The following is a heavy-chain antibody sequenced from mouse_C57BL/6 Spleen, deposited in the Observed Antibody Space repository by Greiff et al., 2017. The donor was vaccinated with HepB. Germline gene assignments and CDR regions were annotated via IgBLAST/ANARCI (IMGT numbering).Heavy chain of an antibody. D-gene: IGHD1-1*01. Sequence: VQLQQSGPGLVQPSQSLSITCTVSGFSLTSYGVHWVRQSPGKGLEWLGVIWSGGSTDYNAAFISRLSISKDNSKSQVFFKMNSLQADDTAIYYCARNPTVVAEDWYFDVWGTGTTVTVSS. CDR3: ARNPTVVAEDWYFDV. CDR1: GFSLTSYG. V-gene: IGHV2-2*01. CDR2: IWSGGST. J-gene: IGHJ1*03.